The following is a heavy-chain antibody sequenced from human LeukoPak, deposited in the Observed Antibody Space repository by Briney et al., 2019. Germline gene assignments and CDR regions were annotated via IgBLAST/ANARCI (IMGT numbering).Heavy chain of an antibody. D-gene: IGHD3-22*01. CDR1: GFTFSSYW. CDR2: IKTDGSEK. V-gene: IGHV3-7*01. CDR3: ARSLIVVVITQSFDY. Sequence: GGSLRLSCAASGFTFSSYWMSWVRQAPGKGLEWVANIKTDGSEKYYVDSVKGRFTISRDNAKNSLYLQMNSLRAEDTAVYYCARSLIVVVITQSFDYWGQGTLVTVSS. J-gene: IGHJ4*02.